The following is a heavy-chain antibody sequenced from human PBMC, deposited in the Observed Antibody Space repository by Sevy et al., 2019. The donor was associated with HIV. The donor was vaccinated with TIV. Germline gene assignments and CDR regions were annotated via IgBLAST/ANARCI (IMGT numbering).Heavy chain of an antibody. D-gene: IGHD3-16*02. V-gene: IGHV1-24*01. J-gene: IGHJ3*02. CDR1: GYTLTELS. CDR3: ATKDMITFGGVNVTDAFDI. CDR2: FDPEDGET. Sequence: ASVKVSCKVSGYTLTELSMHWVRQAPGKGLEWMGGFDPEDGETIYAQKFQGRVTMTEDTSTDTAYMELSSLRSEDTAVYYCATKDMITFGGVNVTDAFDIWGQGTMVTVSS.